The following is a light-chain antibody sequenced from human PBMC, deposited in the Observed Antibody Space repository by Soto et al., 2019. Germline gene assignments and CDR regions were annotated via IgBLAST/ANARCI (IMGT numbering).Light chain of an antibody. CDR3: SSYTSSRTPNWV. V-gene: IGLV2-14*01. J-gene: IGLJ3*02. Sequence: QSALTQPASVSGSPGQSITISCTGTSSDVGGYNYVSWYQQHPGKAPKLMIYEVSNRPSGVSNRFSGSKSGNTASLTISGLQAEDEADYYRSSYTSSRTPNWVFGGGTKLTVL. CDR1: SSDVGGYNY. CDR2: EVS.